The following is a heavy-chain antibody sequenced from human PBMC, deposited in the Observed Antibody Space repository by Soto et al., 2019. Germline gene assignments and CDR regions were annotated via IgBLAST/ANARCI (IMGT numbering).Heavy chain of an antibody. Sequence: ASVKVSCKASGCTFTSYCISWVRQAPVQGLEWMGWISAYNGNTNYAQKLQGRVTMTTDTSTSTAYMELRSLRSDDTAVYYCARGDVVVPAAMALDDYWGQGTLVTVSS. J-gene: IGHJ4*02. V-gene: IGHV1-18*01. D-gene: IGHD2-2*01. CDR1: GCTFTSYC. CDR3: ARGDVVVPAAMALDDY. CDR2: ISAYNGNT.